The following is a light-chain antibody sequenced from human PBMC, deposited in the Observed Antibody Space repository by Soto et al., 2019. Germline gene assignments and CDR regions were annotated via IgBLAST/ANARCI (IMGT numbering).Light chain of an antibody. CDR3: MQALQTPRT. V-gene: IGKV2-28*01. Sequence: DIVMTQSPLSLPVTPGEPASISCRSSPSLLHSNGYNYLEWYLQKPGQSPQLLMYLGSSRASGVSGRFSGSGSGTDFTLKISRGEAADVGVYYCMQALQTPRTFGQGTKVEIK. J-gene: IGKJ1*01. CDR2: LGS. CDR1: PSLLHSNGYNY.